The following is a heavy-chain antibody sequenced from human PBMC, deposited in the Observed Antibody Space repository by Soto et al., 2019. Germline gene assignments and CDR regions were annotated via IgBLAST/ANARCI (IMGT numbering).Heavy chain of an antibody. J-gene: IGHJ4*02. V-gene: IGHV3-30*18. CDR1: GFTFSSYG. D-gene: IGHD4-17*01. CDR3: AKDRAMTTVSYFDY. Sequence: GGSLRLSCAASGFTFSSYGMHWVRQAPGKGLEWVAVISYDGSNKYYADSVKGRFTISRDNSKNTLYLQMNSLRAEDTAVYYCAKDRAMTTVSYFDYWGQGTLVTVSS. CDR2: ISYDGSNK.